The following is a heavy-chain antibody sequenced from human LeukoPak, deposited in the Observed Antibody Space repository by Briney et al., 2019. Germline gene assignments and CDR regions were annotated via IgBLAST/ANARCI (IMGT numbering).Heavy chain of an antibody. CDR3: ARDYVWGSYRYFDF. V-gene: IGHV1-18*04. CDR1: GYTFTTSG. Sequence: ASVKICCNASGYTFTTSGISWGGRAPGQGLEGWAGISTYNGNTNYAKKLQGRVTMTSDTSTSTAYMELRSLRSDDTAVYYCARDYVWGSYRYFDFWGQGTLVIVSS. D-gene: IGHD3-16*02. J-gene: IGHJ4*02. CDR2: ISTYNGNT.